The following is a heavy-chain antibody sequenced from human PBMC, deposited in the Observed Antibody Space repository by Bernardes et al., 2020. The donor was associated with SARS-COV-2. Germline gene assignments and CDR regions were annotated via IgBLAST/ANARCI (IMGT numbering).Heavy chain of an antibody. CDR2: VNESGST. J-gene: IGHJ5*02. D-gene: IGHD2-2*01. V-gene: IGHV4-34*01. Sequence: SATLSLTCAVNGGSITDYYWSWIRQSPGKGLEWIGEVNESGSTAYNPSLKSRVTISVDTSKNLFSLKVTPVTAADTAVYYCARGGSPRWGSTSCYSCDSGYWFHPWGQGTLVTVSS. CDR1: GGSITDYY. CDR3: ARGGSPRWGSTSCYSCDSGYWFHP.